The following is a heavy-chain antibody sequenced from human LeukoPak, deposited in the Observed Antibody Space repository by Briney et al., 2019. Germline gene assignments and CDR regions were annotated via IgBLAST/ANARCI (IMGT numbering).Heavy chain of an antibody. CDR2: ISGSGGNT. CDR1: GFTFSSYG. J-gene: IGHJ4*02. CDR3: AKTDYSNYYVDY. V-gene: IGHV3-23*01. Sequence: GGSLRLSCAASGFTFSSYGMHWVRQAPGKGLEWVSTISGSGGNTYYADSVKGRFTISRDNSKNTLYLQMDSLRADDTAVYYCAKTDYSNYYVDYWGQGTLVTVSS. D-gene: IGHD4-11*01.